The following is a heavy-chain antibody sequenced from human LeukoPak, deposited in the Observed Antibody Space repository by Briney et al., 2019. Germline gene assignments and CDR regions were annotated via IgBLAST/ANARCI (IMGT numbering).Heavy chain of an antibody. Sequence: SETLSLTCAVSGGSISGYYWSWIRQPPGKGLEWIGYISYTGSTNYNPSLKSRVTISLDTSKNQIFLKLSSVTAADTAVYYCARQTYYGDFDYWGQGTLVTVSS. CDR1: GGSISGYY. CDR2: ISYTGST. J-gene: IGHJ4*02. CDR3: ARQTYYGDFDY. D-gene: IGHD4-17*01. V-gene: IGHV4-59*08.